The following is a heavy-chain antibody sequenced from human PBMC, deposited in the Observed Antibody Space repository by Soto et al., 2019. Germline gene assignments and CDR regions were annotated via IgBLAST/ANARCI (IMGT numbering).Heavy chain of an antibody. CDR3: AKVGVPAALSNWWFDP. CDR1: GFTFSSYG. J-gene: IGHJ5*02. V-gene: IGHV3-30*18. CDR2: ISYDGGNK. D-gene: IGHD2-2*01. Sequence: QVQLVESGGGVVQPGRSLRLSCVVSGFTFSSYGMHWVRQAPGKGLEWVALISYDGGNKYYADSVRDRFTISRDDSENTLYLQMNSLRAEDTAVYYCAKVGVPAALSNWWFDPWGQGTLVTVSS.